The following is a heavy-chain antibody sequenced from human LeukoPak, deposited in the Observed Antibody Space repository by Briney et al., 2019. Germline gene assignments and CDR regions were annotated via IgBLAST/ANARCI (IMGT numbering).Heavy chain of an antibody. D-gene: IGHD5-12*01. CDR1: GGTFSSYA. CDR3: ARETVGATIFDFYFDY. J-gene: IGHJ4*02. Sequence: SVKVSCKASGGTFSSYAISWVRQAPGQGLEWMGGIIPIFGTANYAQKFQGRVTITADEPTSTAYMELSSLRSEDTAVYYCARETVGATIFDFYFDYWGQGTLVTVSS. CDR2: IIPIFGTA. V-gene: IGHV1-69*13.